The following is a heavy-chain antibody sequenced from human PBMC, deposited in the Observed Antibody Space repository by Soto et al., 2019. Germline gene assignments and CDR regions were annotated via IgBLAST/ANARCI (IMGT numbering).Heavy chain of an antibody. V-gene: IGHV3-23*01. CDR3: SQMVPGKDYYYGMDV. Sequence: EVQLLESGGGLVQPGGSLRLSCAASGFTFSSYAMSWVRQAPGKGLAWVSAISGSGGSTYYADSVKGRFTISRDNSKNALDLPMSTLSAEDTAVYYCSQMVPGKDYYYGMDVWGQGTTVTVCS. CDR1: GFTFSSYA. CDR2: ISGSGGST. J-gene: IGHJ6*02. D-gene: IGHD3-10*01.